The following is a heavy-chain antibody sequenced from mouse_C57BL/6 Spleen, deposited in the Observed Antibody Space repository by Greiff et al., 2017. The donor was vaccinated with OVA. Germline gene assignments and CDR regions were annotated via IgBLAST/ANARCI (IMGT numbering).Heavy chain of an antibody. CDR2: IHPNSGST. CDR1: GYTFTSYW. Sequence: VKLQQPGAELVKPGASVKLSCKASGYTFTSYWMHWVKQRPGQGLEWIGMIHPNSGSTNYNEKFKSKATLTVDKSSSTAYMQLSSLTSEDSAVYYCARYEVTTSYFDYWGQGTTLTVSS. J-gene: IGHJ2*01. V-gene: IGHV1-64*01. CDR3: ARYEVTTSYFDY. D-gene: IGHD2-2*01.